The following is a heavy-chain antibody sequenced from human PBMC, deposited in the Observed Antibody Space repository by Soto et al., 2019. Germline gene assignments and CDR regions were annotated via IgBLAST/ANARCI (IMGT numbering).Heavy chain of an antibody. D-gene: IGHD2-15*01. Sequence: GGSLRLSCAASGFTFSSYSMNWVRQAPGKGLEWVSYISSSSTTKYYADSVKGRFTISRDNAKSSLYLQMNSLRAEDTAVYYCARDGCSGSNCLNWFDPWGQGTLVTVSS. CDR1: GFTFSSYS. CDR2: ISSSSTTK. V-gene: IGHV3-48*01. J-gene: IGHJ5*02. CDR3: ARDGCSGSNCLNWFDP.